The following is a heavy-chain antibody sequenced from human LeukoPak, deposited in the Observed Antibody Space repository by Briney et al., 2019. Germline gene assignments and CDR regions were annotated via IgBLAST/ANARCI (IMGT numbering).Heavy chain of an antibody. D-gene: IGHD1-26*01. CDR2: INPTGDST. CDR3: ARDNSVGDNAWWFDP. J-gene: IGHJ5*02. CDR1: GYTFTSYY. V-gene: IGHV1-46*01. Sequence: ASVKVSFKASGYTFTSYYMHWGRQAPGQGLEWMGLINPTGDSTGYAQKCQGRGTMTRDMSTSTDFMELSSLRSEDTAVYYCARDNSVGDNAWWFDPWGQGTLVTVSS.